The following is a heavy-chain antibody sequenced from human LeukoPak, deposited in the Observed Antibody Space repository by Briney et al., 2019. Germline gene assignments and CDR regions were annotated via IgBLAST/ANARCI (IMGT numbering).Heavy chain of an antibody. CDR3: ARARTTRGFDY. J-gene: IGHJ4*02. D-gene: IGHD4-17*01. CDR1: GFTFNSYG. V-gene: IGHV3-33*01. Sequence: GGSLRLSCAASGFTFNSYGIHWVRQAPGKGLEWVAFVWYDGSNKYYADSVKGRFTISRDNSKNTLYLQMNSLRAEDTAVYYCARARTTRGFDYWGQGALVTVSS. CDR2: VWYDGSNK.